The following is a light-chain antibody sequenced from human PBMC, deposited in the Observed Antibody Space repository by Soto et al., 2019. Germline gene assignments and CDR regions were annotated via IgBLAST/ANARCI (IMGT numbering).Light chain of an antibody. Sequence: IVMTQSPASLSMSPGERDTLXCRASQSSNRYLGWYQQTAGQSRRLLIFGASIRAHGSPARFSGSGSVTDFTRTISRLEPEDFAVYFGQQYGSSVKTFGQGTKVDIK. CDR3: QQYGSSVKT. V-gene: IGKV3-20*01. CDR2: GAS. CDR1: QSSNRY. J-gene: IGKJ1*01.